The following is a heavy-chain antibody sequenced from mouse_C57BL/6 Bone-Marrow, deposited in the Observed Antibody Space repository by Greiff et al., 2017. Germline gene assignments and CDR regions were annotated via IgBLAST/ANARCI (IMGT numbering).Heavy chain of an antibody. D-gene: IGHD1-1*01. Sequence: VKLLESGPGLVKPSQSLFLTCSITGFPITSGYYWIWIRQSPGKPLEWMGYITHSGETFYNPSLQSPISITRETSKNQFFLQLNSVTTEDTAMYYCAGEENYYGSSYGYFDVWGTGTTVTVSS. CDR1: GFPITSGYY. CDR3: AGEENYYGSSYGYFDV. V-gene: IGHV12-3*01. CDR2: ITHSGET. J-gene: IGHJ1*03.